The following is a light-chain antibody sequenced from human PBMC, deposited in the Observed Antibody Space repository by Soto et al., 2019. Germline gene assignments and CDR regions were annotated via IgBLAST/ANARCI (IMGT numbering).Light chain of an antibody. CDR3: CSIERINPYV. V-gene: IGLV2-23*01. CDR1: SSYVGSYNL. Sequence: QSVLTQPDSVSGSPGRSITISCTGTSSYVGSYNLVSWYQQHPGKAPKLMIYEGSKRPSGVSNRFSGSKSGNTASLTISGLQVDVFADYDSCSIERINPYVVGPGTKLT. J-gene: IGLJ1*01. CDR2: EGS.